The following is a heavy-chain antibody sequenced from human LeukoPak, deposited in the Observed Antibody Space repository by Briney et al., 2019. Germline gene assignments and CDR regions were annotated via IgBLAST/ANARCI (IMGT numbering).Heavy chain of an antibody. J-gene: IGHJ5*02. CDR1: GASINTLS. Sequence: SETLSLTCTVSGASINTLSWNWIRQPPGKGLEWIGYMYNSGSTNYNPSLKSRVTISVDTSKNQFSLKLSSVTAADTAVYYCALTSGDSYNWFDPWGQGTLVTVSS. V-gene: IGHV4-59*11. CDR3: ALTSGDSYNWFDP. D-gene: IGHD4-17*01. CDR2: MYNSGST.